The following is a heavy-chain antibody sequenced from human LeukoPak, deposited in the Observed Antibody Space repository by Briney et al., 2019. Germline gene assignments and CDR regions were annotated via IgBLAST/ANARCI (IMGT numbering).Heavy chain of an antibody. CDR1: GFSFSSYG. J-gene: IGHJ6*03. CDR2: IRSDGSNK. Sequence: GGSLRLSCAGSGFSFSSYGMHWVRQAPGKGLEWMAFIRSDGSNKYYADSVKGRFTISRDNSKNTLYLQMNSLRAEDTAVYYCAKAASKRTDYGDYAFYYYMGVWGKGTTVTISS. V-gene: IGHV3-30*02. D-gene: IGHD4-17*01. CDR3: AKAASKRTDYGDYAFYYYMGV.